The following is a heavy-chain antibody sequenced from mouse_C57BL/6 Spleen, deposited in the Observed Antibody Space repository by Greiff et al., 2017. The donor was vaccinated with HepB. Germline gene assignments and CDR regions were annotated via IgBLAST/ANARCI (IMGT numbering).Heavy chain of an antibody. CDR1: GFTFSSYA. CDR3: ARGDYYGSSTWYFDV. D-gene: IGHD1-1*01. V-gene: IGHV5-4*03. CDR2: ISDGGSYT. J-gene: IGHJ1*03. Sequence: EVKVVESGGGLVKPGGSLKLSCAASGFTFSSYAMSWVRQTPEKRLEWVATISDGGSYTYYPDNVKGRFTISRDNAKNNLYLQMSHLKSEDTAMYYCARGDYYGSSTWYFDVWGTGTTVTVSS.